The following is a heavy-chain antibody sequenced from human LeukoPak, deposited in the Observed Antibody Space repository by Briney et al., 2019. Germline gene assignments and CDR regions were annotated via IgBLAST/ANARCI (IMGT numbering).Heavy chain of an antibody. Sequence: PGGSLRLSCAASGFTFSSYAMHWVRQAPGKGLEWVAVISYDGSNKYYADSVKGRFTISRDNSKNTLYLQMNSLRAEDTAVYYCAREVHYYDSSGYYSRVDAFGIWGQGTMVTVSS. V-gene: IGHV3-30-3*01. D-gene: IGHD3-22*01. CDR2: ISYDGSNK. CDR1: GFTFSSYA. J-gene: IGHJ3*02. CDR3: AREVHYYDSSGYYSRVDAFGI.